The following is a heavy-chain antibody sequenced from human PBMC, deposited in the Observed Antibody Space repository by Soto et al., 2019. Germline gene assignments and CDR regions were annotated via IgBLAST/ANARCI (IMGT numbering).Heavy chain of an antibody. D-gene: IGHD6-13*01. V-gene: IGHV6-1*01. J-gene: IGHJ6*02. CDR3: ARAAAGTQYYYYYGMDV. CDR2: TYYRSKWYN. Sequence: SETLSLTCAFSGDSFSSNSAAWNWIRQSPSRGLEWLGRTYYRSKWYNDYAVSVKSRITINPDTSKNQFSLQLNSVTPEDTAVYYCARAAAGTQYYYYYGMDVWGQGTTVTVSS. CDR1: GDSFSSNSAA.